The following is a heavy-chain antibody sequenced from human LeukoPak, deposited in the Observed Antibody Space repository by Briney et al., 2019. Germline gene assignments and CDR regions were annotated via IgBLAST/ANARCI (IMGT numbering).Heavy chain of an antibody. CDR1: GYTFTSYD. V-gene: IGHV1-8*01. J-gene: IGHJ6*02. Sequence: GASVKVSCKASGYTFTSYDINWVRQATGQGLEWMGWMNPNSGNTGYAQKFQGRVTMTRNTSISTAYMELSSLRSEDTAVYYCARNSNYGYYYGMDVWGQGTMVTVSS. CDR3: ARNSNYGYYYGMDV. CDR2: MNPNSGNT. D-gene: IGHD4-11*01.